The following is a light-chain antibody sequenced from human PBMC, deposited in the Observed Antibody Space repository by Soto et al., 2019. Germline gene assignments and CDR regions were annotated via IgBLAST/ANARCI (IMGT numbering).Light chain of an antibody. CDR3: QQRSSWT. J-gene: IGKJ1*01. CDR1: QSVSSF. Sequence: EIVLTQSPATLSLFPGERATLSCRASQSVSSFLGWYQQKPGQAPRLLIYDASNRATGIPARFSGSGSGTDFTLTISSLEPEDFAVYYCQQRSSWTFGQGTKVEIK. CDR2: DAS. V-gene: IGKV3-11*01.